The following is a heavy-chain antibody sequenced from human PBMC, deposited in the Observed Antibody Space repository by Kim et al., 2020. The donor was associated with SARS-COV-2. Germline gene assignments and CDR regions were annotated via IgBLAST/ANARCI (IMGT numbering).Heavy chain of an antibody. Sequence: SETLSLTCAVYGGSFSAFRWTWIRQTPGEGLEWIGEINHSGRTNYNPSLKSRVSMSVDTSKNQFSLNLKSVTAADTAVYYCAAGAPGHWGQGTLVTVSS. CDR2: INHSGRT. V-gene: IGHV4-34*01. CDR3: AAGAPGH. J-gene: IGHJ1*01. CDR1: GGSFSAFR.